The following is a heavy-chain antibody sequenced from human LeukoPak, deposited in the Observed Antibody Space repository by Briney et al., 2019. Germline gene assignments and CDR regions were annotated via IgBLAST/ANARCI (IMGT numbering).Heavy chain of an antibody. CDR3: ASNYYDSSGYYAHFDY. V-gene: IGHV3-66*01. Sequence: GGSLRLSCAASGFTVSSNYMGWVRQAPGKGLEWVSVIYSGGDTYYADSVKGRFTISRDNSKNTLYLQMNSLRAEDTAVYYCASNYYDSSGYYAHFDYWGQGTLVTVSS. CDR2: IYSGGDT. J-gene: IGHJ4*02. D-gene: IGHD3-22*01. CDR1: GFTVSSNY.